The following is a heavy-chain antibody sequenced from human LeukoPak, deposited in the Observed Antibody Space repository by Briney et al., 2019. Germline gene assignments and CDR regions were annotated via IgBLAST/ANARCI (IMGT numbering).Heavy chain of an antibody. CDR1: GGTFSSYA. J-gene: IGHJ6*02. V-gene: IGHV1-69*04. CDR2: IIPILGIA. CDR3: ASPLPSTGQEGMDV. D-gene: IGHD1-1*01. Sequence: SVKVSCKASGGTFSSYAISWVRQAPGQGLEWMGRIIPILGIANYAQKFQGRVTITADKSTSTAYMELSSLRSEDTAVYYGASPLPSTGQEGMDVWGQGTTVTVSS.